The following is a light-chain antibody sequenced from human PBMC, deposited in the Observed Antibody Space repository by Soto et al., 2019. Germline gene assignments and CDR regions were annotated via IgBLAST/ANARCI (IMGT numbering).Light chain of an antibody. CDR3: QQVKTYPRT. V-gene: IGKV1-9*01. Sequence: DIHLTQSPSFLSASVGDRVTITCRPSQAVPNNMAWYQQKPGKPPKLLIYEESTLHSGVPSRFSGRKSVPQFTLTIDSLQPEDFATYYCQQVKTYPRTFGGGTKVEIK. J-gene: IGKJ4*01. CDR2: EES. CDR1: QAVPNN.